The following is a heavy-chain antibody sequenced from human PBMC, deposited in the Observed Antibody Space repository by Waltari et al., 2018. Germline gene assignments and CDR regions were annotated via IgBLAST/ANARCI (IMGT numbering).Heavy chain of an antibody. Sequence: EVQLVESGGGLIQPGGSLRLSCAASGFTVRSNYMSWVRQAPGKGLEWVSVIYSGGSTYYADSVKGRFTISRDNSKNTLYLQMNSLRAEDTAVYYCARAEGQQLVHYFDYWGQGTLVTVSS. J-gene: IGHJ4*02. CDR2: IYSGGST. CDR1: GFTVRSNY. CDR3: ARAEGQQLVHYFDY. D-gene: IGHD6-13*01. V-gene: IGHV3-53*01.